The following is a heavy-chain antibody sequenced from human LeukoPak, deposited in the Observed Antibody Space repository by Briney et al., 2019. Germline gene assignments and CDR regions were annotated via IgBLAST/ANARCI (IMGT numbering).Heavy chain of an antibody. CDR1: GFTFSSYW. Sequence: GGSLRLSCAASGFTFSSYWMHWVRQAPGKGLVWVSRINSDGSSTSYADSVKGRFTISRDNAKNTLYLQMNSLRAEDTAVYYCVCTMVRGVIKYYWGQGTLVTVSS. CDR2: INSDGSST. CDR3: VCTMVRGVIKYY. V-gene: IGHV3-74*01. D-gene: IGHD3-10*01. J-gene: IGHJ4*02.